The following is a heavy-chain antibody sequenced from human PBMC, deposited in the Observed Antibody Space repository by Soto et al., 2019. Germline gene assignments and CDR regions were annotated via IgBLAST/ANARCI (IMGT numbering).Heavy chain of an antibody. CDR1: CGSIRSGTYY. CDR2: IAYSGTT. CDR3: ARHPEFFGGYYG. V-gene: IGHV4-39*01. J-gene: IGHJ4*02. Sequence: FGTLSLPFNVSCGSIRSGTYYWGWVPQPPGKGLEWIGSIAYSGTTHYNLSLKSRVTISRDTSKNQFSLKLNSVTAADTAVYYCARHPEFFGGYYGWGQGTLVTVSS. D-gene: IGHD3-16*01.